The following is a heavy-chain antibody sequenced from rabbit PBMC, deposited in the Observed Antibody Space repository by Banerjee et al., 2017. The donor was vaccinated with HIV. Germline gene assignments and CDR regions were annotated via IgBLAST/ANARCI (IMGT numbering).Heavy chain of an antibody. CDR1: GFDFSTYY. CDR2: IDPVFGST. CDR3: ARGGDYTYGYGGYVYGL. D-gene: IGHD6-1*01. V-gene: IGHV1S7*01. J-gene: IGHJ3*01. Sequence: QLKESGGGLVQPGGSLKLSCKASGFDFSTYYMSWVRQAPGKGLEWIGYIDPVFGSTYYASWVNGRFTISSHNAQNTLYLQLNSLTAADTATYFCARGGDYTYGYGGYVYGLWGQGTLVTVS.